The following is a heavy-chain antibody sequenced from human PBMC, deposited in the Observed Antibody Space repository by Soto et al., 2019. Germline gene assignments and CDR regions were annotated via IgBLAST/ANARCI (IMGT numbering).Heavy chain of an antibody. D-gene: IGHD5-12*01. J-gene: IGHJ4*02. V-gene: IGHV3-30*03. Sequence: QVQLVESGGGVVQPGRSLRLSCAASESTFSNSGMHWVRQAPGKGLKWVAVISNDGSDKYYADSVKGRFTISRENSKKTLFLQMSSLRPEDTAVYYCARAPRGFSAYDASLQIDSWGQVTLVTVSS. CDR2: ISNDGSDK. CDR3: ARAPRGFSAYDASLQIDS. CDR1: ESTFSNSG.